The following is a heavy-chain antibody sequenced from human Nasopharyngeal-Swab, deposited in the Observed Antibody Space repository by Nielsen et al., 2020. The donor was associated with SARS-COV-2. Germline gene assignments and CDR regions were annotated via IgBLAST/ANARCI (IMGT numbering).Heavy chain of an antibody. D-gene: IGHD6-19*01. CDR1: GYTLTELS. J-gene: IGHJ5*02. CDR2: FDPEDGET. Sequence: ASVKVSCEVSGYTLTELSMHWVRQAPGKGLEWMGGFDPEDGETIYAQKFQGRVTMTEDTSTDTAYMELSSLRSEDTAVYYCATGQQWLVQWFDPWGQGTLVTVSS. V-gene: IGHV1-24*01. CDR3: ATGQQWLVQWFDP.